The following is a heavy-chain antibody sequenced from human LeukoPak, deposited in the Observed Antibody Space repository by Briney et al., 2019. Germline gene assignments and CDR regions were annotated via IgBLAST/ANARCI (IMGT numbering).Heavy chain of an antibody. CDR3: ARVSSSSWFYFDY. CDR2: IYYSGST. CDR1: GGSISSYY. Sequence: SETLSLTCTVSGGSISSYYWSWIRQPPGKGLEWIGYIYYSGSTNYIPSLKSRVTISVDTSKNQFSLKLSSVTAADTAVYYCARVSSSSWFYFDYWGQGTLVTVSS. D-gene: IGHD6-13*01. V-gene: IGHV4-59*01. J-gene: IGHJ4*02.